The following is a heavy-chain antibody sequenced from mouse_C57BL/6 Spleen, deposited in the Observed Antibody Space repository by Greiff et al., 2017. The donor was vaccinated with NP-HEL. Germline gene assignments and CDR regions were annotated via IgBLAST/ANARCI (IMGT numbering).Heavy chain of an antibody. V-gene: IGHV1-69*01. CDR1: GYTFTSYW. D-gene: IGHD1-1*01. J-gene: IGHJ1*03. CDR2: IDPSDSYT. Sequence: QVQLQQPGAELVMPGASVKLSCKASGYTFTSYWMHWVKQRPGQGLEWIGEIDPSDSYTNYNQKFKGKSTLTVDKSSSTAYMQLSSLTSEDSAVYYCARSEDYGSRGYFDVWGKGTTVTVSS. CDR3: ARSEDYGSRGYFDV.